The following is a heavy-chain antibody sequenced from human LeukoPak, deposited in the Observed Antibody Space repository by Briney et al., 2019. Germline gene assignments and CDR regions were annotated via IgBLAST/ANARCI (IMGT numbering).Heavy chain of an antibody. D-gene: IGHD3-22*01. V-gene: IGHV3-9*01. CDR1: GFNFHDYA. Sequence: GGSLRLSCAASGFNFHDYAMHWVRQAPGKGLEWVSSISWNSDRIDYADSVKGRFTISRDNARNSLFLQMDSLRVEDTAFYYCAKDIDSSRWFYFDYWGQGTLVTVSS. CDR3: AKDIDSSRWFYFDY. J-gene: IGHJ4*02. CDR2: ISWNSDRI.